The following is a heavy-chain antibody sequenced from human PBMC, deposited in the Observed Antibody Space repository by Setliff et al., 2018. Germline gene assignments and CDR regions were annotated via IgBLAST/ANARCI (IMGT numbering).Heavy chain of an antibody. CDR2: ISTSGNT. CDR3: ARDQWVRSPPLYFSYSMDV. D-gene: IGHD5-12*01. Sequence: PSETLSLTCTVSGGSIFNSYYWSWIRQPAGKGLEWIGRISTSGNTNYNPSLKSRVTVSLDTSKNQFSLKLTSMTAADTAVYYCARDQWVRSPPLYFSYSMDVWGQGTTVTVSS. CDR1: GGSIFNSYY. V-gene: IGHV4-4*07. J-gene: IGHJ6*02.